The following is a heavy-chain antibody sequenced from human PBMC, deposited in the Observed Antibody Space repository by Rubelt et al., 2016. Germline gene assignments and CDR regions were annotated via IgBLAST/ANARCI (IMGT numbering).Heavy chain of an antibody. CDR2: ISWNSGSI. CDR1: GFTFDDYA. D-gene: IGHD3-10*01. V-gene: IGHV3-9*01. Sequence: MVFGGGLVQPGRSLRLSCAASGFTFDDYAMHWVRQAPGKGLEWVSGISWNSGSIGYADSVKGRFTISRDNAKNSLYLQMYSLRAEDTALYYCAKAGLSVPYYFDYWGQGTLVTVSS. CDR3: AKAGLSVPYYFDY. J-gene: IGHJ4*02.